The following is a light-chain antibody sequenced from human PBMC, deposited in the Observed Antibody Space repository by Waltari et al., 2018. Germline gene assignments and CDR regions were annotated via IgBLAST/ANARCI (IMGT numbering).Light chain of an antibody. Sequence: DIVMTQSPDSLAVSLGERATINCRSSQSLLYTSNNKNYLAWYQHKPGQSPELLIYWTSTRKSGVPDRFSGSGSGTDFTLTISSLQAEDVAVYYCQQHYSPPFTFGPGTKVNI. CDR1: QSLLYTSNNKNY. J-gene: IGKJ3*01. V-gene: IGKV4-1*01. CDR3: QQHYSPPFT. CDR2: WTS.